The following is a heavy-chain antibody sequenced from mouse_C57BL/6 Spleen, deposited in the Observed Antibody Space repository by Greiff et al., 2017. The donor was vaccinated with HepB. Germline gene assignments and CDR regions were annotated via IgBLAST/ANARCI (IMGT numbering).Heavy chain of an antibody. V-gene: IGHV1-4*01. CDR1: GYTFTGYT. D-gene: IGHD1-1*01. Sequence: QVQLQQSGAELARPGASVKMSCKASGYTFTGYTMHWVKQRPGQGLEWIGYINPSSGYTKYNQKFKDKATLTADKSSSTAYMQLSSLTSEDSAVYYCARSITTVVAKGYFDVWGTGTTVTVSS. CDR3: ARSITTVVAKGYFDV. J-gene: IGHJ1*03. CDR2: INPSSGYT.